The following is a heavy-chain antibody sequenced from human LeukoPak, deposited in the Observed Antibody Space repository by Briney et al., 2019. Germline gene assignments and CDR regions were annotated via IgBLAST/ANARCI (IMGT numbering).Heavy chain of an antibody. J-gene: IGHJ4*02. D-gene: IGHD7-27*01. V-gene: IGHV1-69*06. CDR1: GGTFSSYA. CDR2: IIPIFGTA. CDR3: ARVVRWPLGNYYFDY. Sequence: GASVKVSCKASGGTFSSYAISWVRQAPGQGLEWMGGIIPIFGTANYAQKFQGRVTITADKSTSTAYMELSSLRSEDTAVYYCARVVRWPLGNYYFDYWGQGTLVTVSS.